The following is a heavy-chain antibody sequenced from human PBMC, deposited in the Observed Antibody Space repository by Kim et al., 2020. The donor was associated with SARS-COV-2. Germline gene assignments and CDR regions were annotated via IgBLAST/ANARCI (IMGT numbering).Heavy chain of an antibody. V-gene: IGHV1-18*04. J-gene: IGHJ4*02. Sequence: ASVKVSCKASGYTFTSYGISWVRQAPGQWLEWMGWISAYNGNTNYAQKLQGRVTMTTDTSTSTAYMELRSLRSDDTAVYYCASGFWGDCSSTSCSLDYWGQGTLVTVSS. CDR3: ASGFWGDCSSTSCSLDY. CDR1: GYTFTSYG. CDR2: ISAYNGNT. D-gene: IGHD2-2*01.